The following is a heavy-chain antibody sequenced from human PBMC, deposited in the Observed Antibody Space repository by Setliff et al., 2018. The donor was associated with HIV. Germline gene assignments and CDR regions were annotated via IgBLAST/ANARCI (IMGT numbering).Heavy chain of an antibody. D-gene: IGHD3-9*01. Sequence: ASVKVSCKASENSLILYYMHWVRQAPGQGLEWMGVIYPNGGSTSYAQKFQGRVTMTRDTSTSTVYMELSSLRSEDTAVYYCAKESRPNYDILTGFGRDSYYFDYWGQGTLVTVSS. CDR3: AKESRPNYDILTGFGRDSYYFDY. J-gene: IGHJ4*02. V-gene: IGHV1-46*01. CDR2: IYPNGGST. CDR1: ENSLILYY.